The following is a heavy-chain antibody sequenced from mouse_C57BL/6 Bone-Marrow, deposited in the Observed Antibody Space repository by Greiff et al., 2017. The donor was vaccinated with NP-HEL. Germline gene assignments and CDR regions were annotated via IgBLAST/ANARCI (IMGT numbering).Heavy chain of an antibody. CDR3: ARSYGSSYVGWYFDV. Sequence: VQLQQSVAELVRPGASVKLSCTASGFNIKNTYMHWVKQRPEQGLEWIGRIDPANGNTKYAPKFQGKATITADTSSNTAYLQLSSLTSEDTAIYYCARSYGSSYVGWYFDVWGTGTTVTVSS. D-gene: IGHD1-1*01. V-gene: IGHV14-3*01. CDR1: GFNIKNTY. J-gene: IGHJ1*03. CDR2: IDPANGNT.